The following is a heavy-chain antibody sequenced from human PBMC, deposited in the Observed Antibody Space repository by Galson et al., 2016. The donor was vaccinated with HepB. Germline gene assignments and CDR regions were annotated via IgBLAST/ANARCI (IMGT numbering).Heavy chain of an antibody. CDR1: GFTFDNYA. J-gene: IGHJ4*02. CDR2: IRSNSYGGTT. D-gene: IGHD3-3*01. V-gene: IGHV3-49*03. Sequence: SLRLSCAASGFTFDNYAMSWFRQAPGKGLDWVGFIRSNSYGGTTEYAASVKGSFTISRDDSKSIVYLQMNSLKTEDTAVYYCSRVVGLDYDCWSGYPDFDFWGQGALVTVSS. CDR3: SRVVGLDYDCWSGYPDFDF.